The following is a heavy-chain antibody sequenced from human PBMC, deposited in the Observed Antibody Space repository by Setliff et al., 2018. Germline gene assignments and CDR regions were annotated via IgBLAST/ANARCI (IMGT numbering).Heavy chain of an antibody. J-gene: IGHJ3*02. Sequence: SLKISCTGSGYSFTDYWIGWVRQMPGEGLEWMGIIHPSNSDTVYSPSFQGQVTISADRSITTAYLQWSSLRASDTAIYYCARNRVALYDAFDIWGQGTMVTVSS. CDR2: IHPSNSDT. D-gene: IGHD5-12*01. CDR1: GYSFTDYW. V-gene: IGHV5-51*01. CDR3: ARNRVALYDAFDI.